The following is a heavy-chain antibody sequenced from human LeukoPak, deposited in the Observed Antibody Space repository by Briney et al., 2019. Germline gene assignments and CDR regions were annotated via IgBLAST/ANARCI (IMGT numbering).Heavy chain of an antibody. CDR2: IYYSGST. Sequence: PSETLSLTCTVSGGSISSGGYYWSWIRQHPGKGLEWIGYIYYSGSTYYNPSLKSRVTISVDTSKNQFSLKLSSVTAADTAVYYCARGRAARTFDYWGQGTLVTVSS. J-gene: IGHJ4*02. V-gene: IGHV4-31*03. CDR1: GGSISSGGYY. CDR3: ARGRAARTFDY. D-gene: IGHD6-6*01.